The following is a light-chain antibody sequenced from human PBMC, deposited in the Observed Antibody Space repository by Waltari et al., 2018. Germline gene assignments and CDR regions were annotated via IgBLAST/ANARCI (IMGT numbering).Light chain of an antibody. V-gene: IGKV3-15*01. Sequence: ERVMTQSPATLSVSPGETATLSCRASQSASTNLAWYQQKAGQAPRLLICDSSIRATGVPARFSGSGAGTEFTLTITGLQSEDFAVYYCQQYNNWLYTFGQGTKLEIK. J-gene: IGKJ2*01. CDR3: QQYNNWLYT. CDR2: DSS. CDR1: QSASTN.